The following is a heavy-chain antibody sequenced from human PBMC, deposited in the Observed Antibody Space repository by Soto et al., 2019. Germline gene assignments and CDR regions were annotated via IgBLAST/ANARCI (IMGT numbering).Heavy chain of an antibody. J-gene: IGHJ6*02. D-gene: IGHD3-3*01. Sequence: PGGSLRLSCAVSGFTFPNFAMHWVRQVPGKGLEWVAVISPDGSRKYYADSVKGRFTISRDNQKNTLSLQINSLRAEDTAVYYCAKDPFGVVGGTMDVWGQGTTVTVSS. CDR2: ISPDGSRK. V-gene: IGHV3-30*18. CDR1: GFTFPNFA. CDR3: AKDPFGVVGGTMDV.